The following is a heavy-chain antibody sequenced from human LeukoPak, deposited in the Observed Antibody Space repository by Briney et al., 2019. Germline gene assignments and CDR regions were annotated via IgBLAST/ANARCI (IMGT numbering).Heavy chain of an antibody. V-gene: IGHV3-11*04. Sequence: GGSLRLSCAASGLTGSHNYVSWVRQAPGKGLEWVSYIGAAGSTIYYADSVKGRFTISRDNAKNSLFLQMNSLRAEDTAVYYCARDSSTYAGPPDYWGQGTLVTVSS. CDR2: IGAAGSTI. CDR1: GLTGSHNY. D-gene: IGHD2-2*01. CDR3: ARDSSTYAGPPDY. J-gene: IGHJ4*02.